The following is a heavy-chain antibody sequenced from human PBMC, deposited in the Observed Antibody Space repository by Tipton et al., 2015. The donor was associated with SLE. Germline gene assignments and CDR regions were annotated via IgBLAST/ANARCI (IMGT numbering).Heavy chain of an antibody. D-gene: IGHD3-3*01. CDR2: ISSSSSTI. V-gene: IGHV3-48*01. CDR3: ARDLAAYYDFWSGSF. J-gene: IGHJ4*02. Sequence: SLRLSCAASGFTFSSYSMNWVRQAPGKGLEWVSYISSSSSTIYYADSVKGRFTISRDNAKNSLYLQMNSLRAEDTAVYYCARDLAAYYDFWSGSFWGQGTLVTVSS. CDR1: GFTFSSYS.